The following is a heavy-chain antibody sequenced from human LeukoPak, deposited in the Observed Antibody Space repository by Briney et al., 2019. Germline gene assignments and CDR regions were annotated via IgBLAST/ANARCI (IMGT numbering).Heavy chain of an antibody. Sequence: KPSETLSLTCTVSGGSISSSSYYWGWIRHPPGKGLEWIGSIYYSGSTYYNPSLKSRGTISVDTSKNPFSLKLSSVTAADTAVYYCARHPGADFWSGYPHGVPDYWGQGTLVTVSS. CDR2: IYYSGST. V-gene: IGHV4-39*01. D-gene: IGHD3-3*01. J-gene: IGHJ4*02. CDR1: GGSISSSSYY. CDR3: ARHPGADFWSGYPHGVPDY.